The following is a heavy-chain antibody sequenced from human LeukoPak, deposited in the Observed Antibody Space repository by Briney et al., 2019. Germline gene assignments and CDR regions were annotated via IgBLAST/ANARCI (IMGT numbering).Heavy chain of an antibody. CDR2: IYYSGST. D-gene: IGHD3-22*01. CDR3: ARGHDSSAYYPSNFDY. V-gene: IGHV4-39*07. Sequence: SETLSLTCTVSGGSISSSSYYWGWIRQPPGKGLEWIGSIYYSGSTYYNPSLKSRVTISVDTSKNQFSLKLSSVTAADTAVYYCARGHDSSAYYPSNFDYWGPGTLVTVSS. J-gene: IGHJ4*02. CDR1: GGSISSSSYY.